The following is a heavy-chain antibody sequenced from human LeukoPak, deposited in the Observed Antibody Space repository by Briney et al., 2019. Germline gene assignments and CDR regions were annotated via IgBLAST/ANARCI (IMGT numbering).Heavy chain of an antibody. Sequence: GGSLRLSCAAPGFTFSSYGMHWVRQAPGKGLEWVAFIRYDGSNKYYADSVKGRFTISRDNSKNTLYLQMNSLRAEDTAVYYCAKVRTYYYDSSGYGPVDYWGQGTLVTVSS. J-gene: IGHJ4*02. CDR1: GFTFSSYG. CDR3: AKVRTYYYDSSGYGPVDY. CDR2: IRYDGSNK. V-gene: IGHV3-30*02. D-gene: IGHD3-22*01.